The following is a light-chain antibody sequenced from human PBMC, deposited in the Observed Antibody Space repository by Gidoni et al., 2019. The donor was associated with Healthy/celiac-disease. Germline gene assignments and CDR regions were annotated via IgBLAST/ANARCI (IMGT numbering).Light chain of an antibody. CDR3: QQSYSTPPT. J-gene: IGKJ4*02. V-gene: IGKV1-39*01. CDR1: LSISSA. Sequence: DIPLTPSPSALSASVGDRVTITCRASLSISSALKWEQQKPGKARKLLIYAASSLQSGVPSRFSGSGSGTDFTLTISSLQPEDFATYYCQQSYSTPPTFGGGTKVEIK. CDR2: AAS.